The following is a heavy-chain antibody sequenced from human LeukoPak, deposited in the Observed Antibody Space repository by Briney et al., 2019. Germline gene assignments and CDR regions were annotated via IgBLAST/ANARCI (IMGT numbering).Heavy chain of an antibody. D-gene: IGHD2-2*01. CDR3: ARANIVVVPAANLGYDAFDI. CDR1: GYTFTSYG. V-gene: IGHV1-18*01. Sequence: GASVKVSCKASGYTFTSYGISWVRQAPGQGLEWMGWISAYNGNTNYAQKLQGRVTMTTDTSTSTAYMELRSLRSDDTAVYYCARANIVVVPAANLGYDAFDIWGQGTMVTVSS. CDR2: ISAYNGNT. J-gene: IGHJ3*02.